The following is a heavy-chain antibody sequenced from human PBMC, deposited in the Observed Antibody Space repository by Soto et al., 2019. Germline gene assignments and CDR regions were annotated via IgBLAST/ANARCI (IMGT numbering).Heavy chain of an antibody. V-gene: IGHV4-31*03. CDR2: IYYSGST. J-gene: IGHJ5*01. D-gene: IGHD6-6*01. CDR3: AREEAVRLERRFDS. CDR1: GGSIRSNGYS. Sequence: LSLTCTVSGGSIRSNGYSWNWIRQHPGKGLEWIGYIYYSGSTYYNPSLKSRLTISIDTSQNLFSLKLSSVTAADTAVYFCAREEAVRLERRFDSWGQGTLVTVSS.